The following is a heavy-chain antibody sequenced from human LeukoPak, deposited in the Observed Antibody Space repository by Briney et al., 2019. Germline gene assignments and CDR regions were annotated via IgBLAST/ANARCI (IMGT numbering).Heavy chain of an antibody. CDR2: IYHSGST. D-gene: IGHD2-15*01. CDR1: GYSISSGYY. Sequence: SETLSLTCAVSGYSISSGYYWGWIRQPPGKGLEWIGSIYHSGSTYYNPSLKSRVTISADTSKNQFSLKLSSVTAADTAVYYCARYCSGGSCYRSFSTFDYWGRGTLVTVSS. V-gene: IGHV4-38-2*01. CDR3: ARYCSGGSCYRSFSTFDY. J-gene: IGHJ4*02.